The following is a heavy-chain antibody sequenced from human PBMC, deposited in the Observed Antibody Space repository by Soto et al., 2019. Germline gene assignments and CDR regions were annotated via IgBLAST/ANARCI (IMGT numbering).Heavy chain of an antibody. D-gene: IGHD3-16*01. CDR3: ARGGVSHWAYFYYMDV. V-gene: IGHV4-34*01. CDR2: INHLGSI. Sequence: SETLSLTCVVSGGSLSDYFWSWIRQPPGMALEWIGEINHLGSINYNPSLKSRVTMSVDTSKNQFSLTLNSVAAADTATYYCARGGVSHWAYFYYMDVWDRGTTVTVSS. J-gene: IGHJ6*03. CDR1: GGSLSDYF.